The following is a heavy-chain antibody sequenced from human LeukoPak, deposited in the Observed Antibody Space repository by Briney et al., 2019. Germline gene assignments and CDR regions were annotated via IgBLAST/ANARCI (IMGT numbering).Heavy chain of an antibody. CDR1: GGTFSSYA. CDR2: IIPIFGTA. D-gene: IGHD3-10*01. J-gene: IGHJ3*02. CDR3: AREWFGQNASHI. Sequence: ASVKVSCKAYGGTFSSYAISWVRQAPGQGLEWMGGIIPIFGTANYAQKFQGRLTITADESTSTAYMELSSLRSEDTAVYYCAREWFGQNASHIWGQGTMVTVSS. V-gene: IGHV1-69*01.